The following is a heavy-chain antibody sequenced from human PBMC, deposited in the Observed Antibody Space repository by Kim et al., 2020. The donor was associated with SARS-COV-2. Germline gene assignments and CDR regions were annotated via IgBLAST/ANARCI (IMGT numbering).Heavy chain of an antibody. V-gene: IGHV4-4*02. Sequence: SETLSLTCAVSGGSISSSNWWSWVRQPPGKGLEGNGEIYHSGSTKYNPSLKSRVTISVDKSKNQFSLKLSSVTAADTAVYYCARDGSRGDYGGIYYYYYGMDVWAQGTTVTVSS. CDR3: ARDGSRGDYGGIYYYYYGMDV. CDR2: IYHSGST. D-gene: IGHD4-17*01. J-gene: IGHJ6*02. CDR1: GGSISSSNW.